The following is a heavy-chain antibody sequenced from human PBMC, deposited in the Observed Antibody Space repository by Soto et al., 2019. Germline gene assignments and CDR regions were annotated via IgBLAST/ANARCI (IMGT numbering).Heavy chain of an antibody. J-gene: IGHJ5*02. Sequence: PSETLSLTCTVSGGSISSYYWSWIRQPPGKGLEWIGYIYYSGSTNYNPSLKSRVTISVDTSKNQFSLKLSSVTAADTAVYYCARASKYYDFWSGYPIRLFDPWGQGTLVTVSS. V-gene: IGHV4-59*01. CDR3: ARASKYYDFWSGYPIRLFDP. D-gene: IGHD3-3*01. CDR1: GGSISSYY. CDR2: IYYSGST.